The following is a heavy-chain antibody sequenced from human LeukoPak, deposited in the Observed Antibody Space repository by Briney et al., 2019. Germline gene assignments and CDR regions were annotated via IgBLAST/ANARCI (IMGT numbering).Heavy chain of an antibody. Sequence: SETLSLTCTVSGGSISSYYWSWIRQPPGKGLEWIGCIYYSGSTNYNPSPKSRVTISVDTSKNQFSLKLSSVTAADTAVYYCARHGPHYGGTFFDYWGQGTLVTVSS. J-gene: IGHJ4*02. CDR3: ARHGPHYGGTFFDY. CDR1: GGSISSYY. CDR2: IYYSGST. V-gene: IGHV4-59*08. D-gene: IGHD4-23*01.